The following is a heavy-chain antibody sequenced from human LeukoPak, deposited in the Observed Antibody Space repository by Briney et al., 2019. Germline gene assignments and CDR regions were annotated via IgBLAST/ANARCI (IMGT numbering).Heavy chain of an antibody. J-gene: IGHJ6*02. CDR1: GFTFSSYA. Sequence: GGSLRLSCAASGFTFSSYAMSWVREAPGKGLEWVSGISGSGASTYYADSVKGRLTVSRENSKNTLYLQMNSLRAEDTAVYYCAKYAEDFYGMDVWGQGTTVTVSS. CDR2: ISGSGAST. CDR3: AKYAEDFYGMDV. V-gene: IGHV3-23*01. D-gene: IGHD2-2*01.